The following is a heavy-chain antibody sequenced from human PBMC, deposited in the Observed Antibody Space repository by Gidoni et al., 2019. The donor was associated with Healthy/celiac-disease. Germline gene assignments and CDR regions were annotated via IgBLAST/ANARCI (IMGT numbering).Heavy chain of an antibody. D-gene: IGHD6-19*01. V-gene: IGHV3-23*01. J-gene: IGHJ4*02. CDR3: AKAEWAVADYDY. CDR1: GFPFSSYA. CDR2: ISGSGGST. Sequence: EVQLLESGGGLVQPGVSLRLSCAASGFPFSSYAMSWVRQAPGKGLEWGSAISGSGGSTYYADSVKGRVTISRDNSKNTLYLQMNSLRAEDTAVYYCAKAEWAVADYDYWGQGTLVTVSS.